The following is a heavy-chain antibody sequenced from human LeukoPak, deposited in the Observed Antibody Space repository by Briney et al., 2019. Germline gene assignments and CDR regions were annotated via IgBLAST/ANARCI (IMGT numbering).Heavy chain of an antibody. CDR3: ARSSSGWDFLDSFDP. Sequence: LETLSLTCTVTGGSISSYYWSWLRQSPVKGPEWIGYIYHSGNTNYNPSLKSRLTISVARSKNQISLKLTSVTAADTAMYYCARSSSGWDFLDSFDPWGQGTLVTVSS. CDR1: GGSISSYY. V-gene: IGHV4-59*08. J-gene: IGHJ5*02. D-gene: IGHD6-19*01. CDR2: IYHSGNT.